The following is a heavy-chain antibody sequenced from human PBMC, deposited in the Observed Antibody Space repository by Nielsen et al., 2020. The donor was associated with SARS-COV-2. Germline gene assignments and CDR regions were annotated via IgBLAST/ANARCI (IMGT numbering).Heavy chain of an antibody. CDR2: INPNSGGP. D-gene: IGHD1-7*01. CDR3: ARGNWNYAWFDP. J-gene: IGHJ5*02. V-gene: IGHV1-2*04. Sequence: WVRQAPGQALEWMGWINPNSGGPNYAQKFQGWVTMTRDTSISTAYMELSRLRSDDTAVYYCARGNWNYAWFDPWGQGTLVTVSS.